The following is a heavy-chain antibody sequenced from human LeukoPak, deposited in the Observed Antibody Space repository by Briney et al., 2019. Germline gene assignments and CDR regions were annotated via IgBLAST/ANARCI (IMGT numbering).Heavy chain of an antibody. D-gene: IGHD4-23*01. Sequence: PSETLSLTCAVSGGSISSSNWWSWVRQPPGKGLEWIGEIYHSGSTNYNPSLKSRVTISVDTSKNQFSLKLSSVTAADTAVYYCARDSYGGSPGYYGMDVWGQGTTVTVSS. CDR3: ARDSYGGSPGYYGMDV. CDR2: IYHSGST. CDR1: GGSISSSNW. J-gene: IGHJ6*02. V-gene: IGHV4-4*02.